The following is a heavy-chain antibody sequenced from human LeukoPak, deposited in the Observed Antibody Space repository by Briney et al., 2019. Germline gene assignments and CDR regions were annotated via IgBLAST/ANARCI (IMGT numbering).Heavy chain of an antibody. CDR2: IYYSGST. CDR1: GGSISSSSYY. J-gene: IGHJ4*02. CDR3: ARSGWELPQLPFDY. D-gene: IGHD1-7*01. V-gene: IGHV4-39*01. Sequence: SETLSLTCTVSGGSISSSSYYWGWIRQPPGKGLEWIGSIYYSGSTYYNPSLKSRVTISVDTSKNQFSLKLSSVTAADTAVYYCARSGWELPQLPFDYWGQGTLATVSS.